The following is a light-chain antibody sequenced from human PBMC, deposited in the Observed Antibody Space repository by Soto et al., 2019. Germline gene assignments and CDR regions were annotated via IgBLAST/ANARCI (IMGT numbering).Light chain of an antibody. CDR2: GAS. CDR1: QSVSNNY. V-gene: IGKV3-20*01. CDR3: QQYGSPGT. J-gene: IGKJ1*01. Sequence: ESVLTQRPDKLSMSPGDRSTLSCRASQSVSNNYLAWYKQKPGQAPRLLIYGASNRATGIPDRLRGSGSGTEFTLTISRLAPEHFAVYYCQQYGSPGTFGHGTKVDIK.